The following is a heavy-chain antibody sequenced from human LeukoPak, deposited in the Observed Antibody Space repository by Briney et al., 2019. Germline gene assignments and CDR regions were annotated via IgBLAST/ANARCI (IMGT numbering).Heavy chain of an antibody. CDR3: ARAGGIYFDY. V-gene: IGHV1-46*01. J-gene: IGHJ4*02. Sequence: GASVKVSCKASGYTSTSHNMHWVRQAPGQGLEWMGIINPSGGSTNYAQKFQGRVTMTRDTSTSTVYMELSSLRSEDTAVYYCARAGGIYFDYWGQGTLVTVSS. D-gene: IGHD3-16*01. CDR2: INPSGGST. CDR1: GYTSTSHN.